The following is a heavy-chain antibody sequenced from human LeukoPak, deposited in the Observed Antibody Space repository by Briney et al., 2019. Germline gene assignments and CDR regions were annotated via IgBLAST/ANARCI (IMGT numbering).Heavy chain of an antibody. V-gene: IGHV3-7*01. J-gene: IGHJ5*02. CDR1: GFTFSDYW. CDR3: ARHITLDP. CDR2: IKQDGNEK. Sequence: GGSLRLSCAGSGFTFSDYWMSWVRQAPGKGLEWVANIKQDGNEKHYVDSVKGRFTISRDNVKNSLYLQMNSLRAEDTAVYYCARHITLDPWGQGALVTVSS.